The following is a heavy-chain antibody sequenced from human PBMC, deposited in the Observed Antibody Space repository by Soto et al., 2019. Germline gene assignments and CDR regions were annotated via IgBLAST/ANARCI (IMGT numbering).Heavy chain of an antibody. J-gene: IGHJ6*02. D-gene: IGHD6-13*01. CDR1: GGSFSGYY. CDR3: ARGYSSSWADYYYGMDV. Sequence: SETLSLTCAVYGGSFSGYYWSWIRQPPGKGLEWIGEINHSGSTNYNPSLKSRVTISVDTSKNQFSLKLSSVTAADTAVYYCARGYSSSWADYYYGMDVWGQGTTVTVSS. V-gene: IGHV4-34*01. CDR2: INHSGST.